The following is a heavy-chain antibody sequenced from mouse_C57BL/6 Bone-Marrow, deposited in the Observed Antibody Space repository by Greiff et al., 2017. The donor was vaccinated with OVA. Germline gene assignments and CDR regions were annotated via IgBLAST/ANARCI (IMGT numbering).Heavy chain of an antibody. V-gene: IGHV1-15*01. CDR3: TIYYDYDVGDYYAMDY. Sequence: VQLQESGAELVRPGASVTLSCKASGYTFTDYEMHWVKQTPVHGLEWIGAIDPETGGTAYNQKFKGKAILTADKSSSTAYMELRSLTSEDSAVYYCTIYYDYDVGDYYAMDYWGQGTSVTVSS. CDR2: IDPETGGT. D-gene: IGHD2-4*01. J-gene: IGHJ4*01. CDR1: GYTFTDYE.